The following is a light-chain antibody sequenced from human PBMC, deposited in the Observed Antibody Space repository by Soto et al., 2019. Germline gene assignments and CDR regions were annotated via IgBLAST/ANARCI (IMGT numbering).Light chain of an antibody. Sequence: QSALTQPPSASGSPGQSVTISCTGTSSDVGGYNYVSWYQQHPGKAPKLVIYEVTIRPSGVPDRFSGSKSGNTASLTVSGLQADDEADYYCSSYAGSNNYVVFGVGTKLTVL. CDR2: EVT. CDR1: SSDVGGYNY. CDR3: SSYAGSNNYVV. J-gene: IGLJ2*01. V-gene: IGLV2-8*01.